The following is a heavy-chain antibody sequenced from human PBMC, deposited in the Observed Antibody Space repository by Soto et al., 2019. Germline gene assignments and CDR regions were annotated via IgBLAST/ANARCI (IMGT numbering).Heavy chain of an antibody. J-gene: IGHJ4*02. V-gene: IGHV3-30-3*01. Sequence: PGGSLRLSCAASGFTFCSYAMHWVRQAPGKGLEWVAVISYDGSNKYYADSVKGRFTISRDNSKNTLYLQMNSLRAEDTAVYYCARDRALFMAAVAGTFDYWGQGTLVTVSS. CDR3: ARDRALFMAAVAGTFDY. CDR1: GFTFCSYA. D-gene: IGHD6-19*01. CDR2: ISYDGSNK.